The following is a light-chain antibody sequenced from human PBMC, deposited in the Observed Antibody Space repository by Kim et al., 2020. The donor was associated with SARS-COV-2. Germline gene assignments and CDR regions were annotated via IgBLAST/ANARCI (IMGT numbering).Light chain of an antibody. Sequence: AIQLTQSPSSLSASVGDRVTITCRASQVIVSALACYQQKPGKPPNLLIYAASTLHGGVPSRFSGSGSGTDFTLTISSLRPEDFATYYCQQFNSYPHTFGQGTKLEI. CDR1: QVIVSA. CDR2: AAS. J-gene: IGKJ2*01. CDR3: QQFNSYPHT. V-gene: IGKV1-13*02.